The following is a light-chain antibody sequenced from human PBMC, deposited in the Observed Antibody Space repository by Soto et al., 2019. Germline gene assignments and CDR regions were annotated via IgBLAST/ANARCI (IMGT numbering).Light chain of an antibody. CDR3: SSYTSSRGDV. Sequence: QSVLTQPASVSGSPRHSITISCTGTSSDVGGYNYVSWYQQQSGKAPKLMIHEVSNRPSRVSNRFSGSKPGNTASLTISGLQAEDEADYYCSSYTSSRGDVFGFGTNVTVL. CDR1: SSDVGGYNY. CDR2: EVS. V-gene: IGLV2-14*01. J-gene: IGLJ1*01.